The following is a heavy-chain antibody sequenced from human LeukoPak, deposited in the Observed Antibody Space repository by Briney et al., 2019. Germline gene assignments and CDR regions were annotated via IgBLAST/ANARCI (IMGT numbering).Heavy chain of an antibody. J-gene: IGHJ4*02. CDR3: ARVNWNDVGSFDY. CDR1: GLIFSRYW. CDR2: ISSSSSPI. V-gene: IGHV3-48*02. D-gene: IGHD1-20*01. Sequence: GGSLRLSCAASGLIFSRYWMSWVRQAPGKGLEWLSYISSSSSPIYYADSVKGRFTISRDNAKNSLYLQMNSLRDEDTGVYYCARVNWNDVGSFDYWGQGTLVTVSS.